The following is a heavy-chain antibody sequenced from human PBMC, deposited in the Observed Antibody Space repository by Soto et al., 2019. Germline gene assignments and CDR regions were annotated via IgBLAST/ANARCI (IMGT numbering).Heavy chain of an antibody. Sequence: QVQLVQSGAEVKKPGSSVKVSCKASGGTFSSYAISWVRQAPGQGLEWMGGIIPIFGTANYAQKFQGRVTITENESTSTAYMELSSLRSEDTAVYYCAGEVPAAMMGRDYYYGMDVWGQGTTVTVSS. J-gene: IGHJ6*02. CDR2: IIPIFGTA. CDR3: AGEVPAAMMGRDYYYGMDV. D-gene: IGHD2-2*01. CDR1: GGTFSSYA. V-gene: IGHV1-69*12.